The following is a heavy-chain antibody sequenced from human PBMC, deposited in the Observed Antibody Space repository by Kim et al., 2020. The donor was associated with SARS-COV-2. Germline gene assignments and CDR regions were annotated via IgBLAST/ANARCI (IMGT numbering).Heavy chain of an antibody. V-gene: IGHV4-59*01. CDR1: GGSISSYY. D-gene: IGHD5-18*01. Sequence: SETLSLTCTVSGGSISSYYWSWIRQPPGKGLEWIGYIYYSGSTNYNPSLKSRVTISVDTSKNQFSLKLSSVTAADTAVYYCARDSRVDTAMVTWYYYGMDVWGQGTTVTVSS. CDR3: ARDSRVDTAMVTWYYYGMDV. CDR2: IYYSGST. J-gene: IGHJ6*02.